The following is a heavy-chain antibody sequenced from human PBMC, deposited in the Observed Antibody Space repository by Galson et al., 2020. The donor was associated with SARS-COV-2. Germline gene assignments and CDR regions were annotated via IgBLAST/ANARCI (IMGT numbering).Heavy chain of an antibody. V-gene: IGHV3-21*01. Sequence: KIGESLKISCAASGFTFSAYTMNWVRQAPGKGLEWVSSISSNSFYIYYADSLRGRFTISRDNAKNSLYLQMNSLSADDTAVYYCARGGGRVQIGSSDRLGPWGQGTLVTVSS. D-gene: IGHD6-6*01. CDR2: ISSNSFYI. CDR3: ARGGGRVQIGSSDRLGP. CDR1: GFTFSAYT. J-gene: IGHJ5*02.